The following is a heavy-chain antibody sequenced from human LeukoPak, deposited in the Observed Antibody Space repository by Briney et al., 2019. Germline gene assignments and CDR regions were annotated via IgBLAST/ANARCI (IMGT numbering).Heavy chain of an antibody. CDR3: ARVSRSGSYFGAFEI. CDR2: IYYSGST. Sequence: SETLSLTCTVSGDSIRSSNYWGWTRQPPGKGLEWIGNIYYSGSTYYNPSLTSRVTISVDTSKNQFSLKLSSVTAADTAVYYCARVSRSGSYFGAFEIWGQGTMVTVSS. V-gene: IGHV4-39*07. D-gene: IGHD1-26*01. CDR1: GDSIRSSNY. J-gene: IGHJ3*02.